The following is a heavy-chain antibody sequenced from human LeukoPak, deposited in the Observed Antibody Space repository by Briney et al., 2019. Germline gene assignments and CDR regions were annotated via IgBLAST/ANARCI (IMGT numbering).Heavy chain of an antibody. CDR1: GGSITSGSYY. CDR2: IYINGNT. Sequence: SETLSLTCTVSGGSITSGSYYWTWIRQSAGKGLEWIGRIYINGNTNYNPSLKGRVTISVDTSKNQFSLKLSSVTAADTAVYYCARDRGVAGWDRYLQHWGQGTLVTVSS. V-gene: IGHV4-61*02. D-gene: IGHD6-19*01. CDR3: ARDRGVAGWDRYLQH. J-gene: IGHJ1*01.